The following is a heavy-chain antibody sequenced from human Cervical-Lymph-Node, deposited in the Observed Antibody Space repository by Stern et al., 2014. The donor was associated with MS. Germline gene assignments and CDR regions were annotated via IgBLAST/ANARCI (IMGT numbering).Heavy chain of an antibody. CDR1: GYSFPSYW. Sequence: EVQLVQSGAEVKKPGESLKISCQGSGYSFPSYWIGWVRQKPGKGLEWMGLIYPDDSDIKYSPSVKGQVTISADKSINTAYLQWSSLKASDTAIYFCATPLSRSSKDAYHFYGMDVWGQGTTVTVSS. CDR2: IYPDDSDI. D-gene: IGHD1-26*01. V-gene: IGHV5-51*03. CDR3: ATPLSRSSKDAYHFYGMDV. J-gene: IGHJ6*02.